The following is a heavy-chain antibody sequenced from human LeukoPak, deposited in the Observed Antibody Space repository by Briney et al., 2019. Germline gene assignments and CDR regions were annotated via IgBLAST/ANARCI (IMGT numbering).Heavy chain of an antibody. Sequence: SETLSLTCTVSGGSISSGDYYWSWIRQPPGKGLERIGYIYYSGSTYYNPSLKSRVSISVDTSKNQFSLNLSSVTAADTAVYYCAREPANDYGDYGSGDYWGQGTLVTVSS. J-gene: IGHJ4*02. CDR2: IYYSGST. D-gene: IGHD4-17*01. V-gene: IGHV4-30-4*01. CDR1: GGSISSGDYY. CDR3: AREPANDYGDYGSGDY.